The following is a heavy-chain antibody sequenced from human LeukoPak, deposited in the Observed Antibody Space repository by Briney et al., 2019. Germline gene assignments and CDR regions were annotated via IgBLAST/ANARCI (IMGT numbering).Heavy chain of an antibody. J-gene: IGHJ4*02. CDR1: GFTFSDYY. Sequence: PGGSLTLSCAASGFTFSDYYMSWIRQAPGKGLEWVAYISSSGTTMYYADSVKGRFTISRDNAKNSLYLQMNSLRAEDTAVYYCAREESDTGYRPLDYWGQGTLVTVSS. D-gene: IGHD5-12*01. CDR2: ISSSGTTM. CDR3: AREESDTGYRPLDY. V-gene: IGHV3-11*04.